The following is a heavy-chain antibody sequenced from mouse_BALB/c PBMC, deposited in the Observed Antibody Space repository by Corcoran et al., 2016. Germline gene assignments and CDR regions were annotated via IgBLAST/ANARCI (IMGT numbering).Heavy chain of an antibody. CDR1: GFNIKDTY. J-gene: IGHJ1*01. Sequence: EVQLQQSGAELVKPGASVKLSCTASGFNIKDTYMHWVKQRPEQGLEWIGRIDPANGNTKYDPKSQGKATITADTSSNTAYLQLSSLTSEDTAVYYCANWDWYFYVWGAGTTVTVSS. V-gene: IGHV14-3*02. CDR2: IDPANGNT. D-gene: IGHD4-1*01. CDR3: ANWDWYFYV.